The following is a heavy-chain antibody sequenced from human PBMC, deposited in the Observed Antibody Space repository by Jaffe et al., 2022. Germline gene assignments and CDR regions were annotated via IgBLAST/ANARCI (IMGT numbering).Heavy chain of an antibody. CDR1: GFTFSNAW. CDR2: IKSKTDGGTT. J-gene: IGHJ4*02. V-gene: IGHV3-15*01. CDR3: TTVVRSRYSGYDFELDY. D-gene: IGHD5-12*01. Sequence: EVQLVESGGGLVKPGGSLRLSCAASGFTFSNAWMSWVRQAPGKGLEWVGRIKSKTDGGTTDYAAPVKGRFTISRDDSKNTLYLQMNSLKTEDTAVYYCTTVVRSRYSGYDFELDYWGQGTLVTVSS.